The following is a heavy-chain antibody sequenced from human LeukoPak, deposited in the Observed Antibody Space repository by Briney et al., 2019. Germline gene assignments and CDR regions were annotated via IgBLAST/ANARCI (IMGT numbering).Heavy chain of an antibody. J-gene: IGHJ4*02. CDR1: GFTFSSYA. Sequence: GGSLRLSCSASGFTFSSYAMHWVRQAPGKGLEYVSSISSNGGSTYYADSWKGRFTISRDNSKNTLFLQMSSLRTEDTAVYYCASPYSGYDYNFDHWGQGTLVTVSS. CDR3: ASPYSGYDYNFDH. V-gene: IGHV3-64D*06. CDR2: ISSNGGST. D-gene: IGHD5-12*01.